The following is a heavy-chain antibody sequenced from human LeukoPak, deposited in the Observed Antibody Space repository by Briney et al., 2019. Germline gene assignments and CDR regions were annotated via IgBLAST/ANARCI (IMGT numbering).Heavy chain of an antibody. CDR2: IIPIFGTA. D-gene: IGHD6-19*01. CDR1: GGTFSSYA. CDR3: ARAEPIAVAAAFDY. V-gene: IGHV1-69*05. J-gene: IGHJ4*02. Sequence: SVKASCKASGGTFSSYAISWVRQAPGQGLEWMGGIIPIFGTANYAQKFQGRVTITTDESTSTAYMELSSLRSEDTAVYYCARAEPIAVAAAFDYWGQGTLVTVSS.